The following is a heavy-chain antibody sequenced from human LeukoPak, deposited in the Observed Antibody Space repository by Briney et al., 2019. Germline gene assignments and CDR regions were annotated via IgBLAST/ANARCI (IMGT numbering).Heavy chain of an antibody. CDR2: ISNSGSTI. J-gene: IGHJ5*02. CDR3: ARGHDNSGYDLPDRFDP. CDR1: GFTFSDYY. D-gene: IGHD5-12*01. Sequence: GGSLRLSCAAPGFTFSDYYMSWIRQAPGKGLEWVSYISNSGSTIYYADSVKGRFTISRDNAKKSMYLQMNSLRGEDTAVYYCARGHDNSGYDLPDRFDPWGQGTLVIVSS. V-gene: IGHV3-11*01.